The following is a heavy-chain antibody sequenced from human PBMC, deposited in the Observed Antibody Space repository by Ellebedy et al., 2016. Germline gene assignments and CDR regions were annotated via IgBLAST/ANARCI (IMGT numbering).Heavy chain of an antibody. J-gene: IGHJ6*02. Sequence: GGSLRLXCAASGFTFSDYYMSWVRQAPGKGLEWVAVVSYDGSNQYYADSVKGRFTISRDNSKKKLYLQLDSLKAEDTAMYYCARGGIIDTAMVKGVWGQGTTVTVSS. CDR3: ARGGIIDTAMVKGV. D-gene: IGHD5-18*01. V-gene: IGHV3-30*03. CDR1: GFTFSDYY. CDR2: VSYDGSNQ.